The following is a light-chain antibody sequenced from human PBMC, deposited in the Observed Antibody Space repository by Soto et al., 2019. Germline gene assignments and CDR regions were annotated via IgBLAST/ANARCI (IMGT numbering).Light chain of an antibody. CDR1: SSDVGGYNY. V-gene: IGLV2-14*01. J-gene: IGLJ2*01. CDR2: EVS. Sequence: QSVLTQPASVSGSPGQSITMSGTGTSSDVGGYNYVSWYQQHQGKVPNVMLYEVSYRPAGVSNRLSGSKSGNTATLTISGLQAEDEADYYCSSYTSNTTPVVFGGGTKVTVL. CDR3: SSYTSNTTPVV.